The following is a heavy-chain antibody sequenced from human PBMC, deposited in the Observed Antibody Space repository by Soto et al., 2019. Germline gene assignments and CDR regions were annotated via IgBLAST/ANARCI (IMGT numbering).Heavy chain of an antibody. V-gene: IGHV5-51*01. Sequence: PGESLKICCNGSGYSFTSYWIGWARQMPGKGLEWMGIIYPGDSDTRYSPSFQGQVTISADKSISTAYLQWSSLKASDTAMYYCARHNEAARFDGNGYYYYCYMDVWGKGTTVTVSS. CDR3: ARHNEAARFDGNGYYYYCYMDV. J-gene: IGHJ6*03. D-gene: IGHD6-6*01. CDR2: IYPGDSDT. CDR1: GYSFTSYW.